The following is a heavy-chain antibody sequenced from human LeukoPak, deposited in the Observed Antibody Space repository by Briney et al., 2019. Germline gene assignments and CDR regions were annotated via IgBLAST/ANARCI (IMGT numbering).Heavy chain of an antibody. J-gene: IGHJ3*02. CDR2: IIPILGIA. D-gene: IGHD1-26*01. V-gene: IGHV1-69*04. Sequence: SVKVSCKASGGTFSSYAISWVRQAPGQGLEWMGRIIPILGIANYAQKFQGRVTITADKSTSTAYMELSSLRSEDTAVYYCARVRYSGSYYGNAFDIWGQGTMVTVSS. CDR1: GGTFSSYA. CDR3: ARVRYSGSYYGNAFDI.